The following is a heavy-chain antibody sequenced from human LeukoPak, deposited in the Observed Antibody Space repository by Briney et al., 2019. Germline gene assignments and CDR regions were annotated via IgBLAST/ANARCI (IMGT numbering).Heavy chain of an antibody. CDR3: ASRGAYYFDY. CDR1: GFTFSSYA. J-gene: IGHJ4*02. Sequence: SGGSLRLSCAASGFTFSSYAMSWVRQAPGKGLEWVSTISGSGGSTYYADSVKGRFTISRDNSKNTLYLQINSLRAEDTAVYYCASRGAYYFDYWGQGTLVTVSS. V-gene: IGHV3-23*01. D-gene: IGHD3-10*01. CDR2: ISGSGGST.